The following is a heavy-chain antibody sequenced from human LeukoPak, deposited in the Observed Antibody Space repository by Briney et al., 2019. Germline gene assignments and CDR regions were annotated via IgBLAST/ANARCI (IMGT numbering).Heavy chain of an antibody. D-gene: IGHD1-26*01. CDR1: GGSVGSGGYY. V-gene: IGHV4-61*08. Sequence: SESLSLTCTVSGGSVGSGGYYWSWIRQPPGGGLEWIGDIYYIRNTNYNPSLKSRVTMSLDPSKNQFSLKLNSVTAADTAVYYCARTQSQSGSYRYYFAYWGQGTLVTVSS. J-gene: IGHJ4*02. CDR2: IYYIRNT. CDR3: ARTQSQSGSYRYYFAY.